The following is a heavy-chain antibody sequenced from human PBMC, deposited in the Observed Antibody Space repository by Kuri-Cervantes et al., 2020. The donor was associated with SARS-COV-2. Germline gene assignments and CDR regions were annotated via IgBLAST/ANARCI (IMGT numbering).Heavy chain of an antibody. CDR2: IIPIFGTT. CDR3: ARDCKDSSSSSTFDY. V-gene: IGHV1-69*05. CDR1: GGTFSSYA. Sequence: SVKVSCKASGGTFSSYAISWVRQAPGQGLEWMGGIIPIFGTTNYAQKFQGRVTITTDESTSTAYMELSSLRSEDTAVYYCARDCKDSSSSSTFDYWGQGTLVTSPQ. J-gene: IGHJ4*02. D-gene: IGHD6-6*01.